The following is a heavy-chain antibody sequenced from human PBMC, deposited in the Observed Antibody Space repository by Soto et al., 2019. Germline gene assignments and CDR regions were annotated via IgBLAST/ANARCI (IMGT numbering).Heavy chain of an antibody. CDR1: GYTFTSYY. D-gene: IGHD2-2*01. J-gene: IGHJ6*02. Sequence: SVKVSCKASGYTFTSYYMHWVRQAPGQGLEWMGIISPSGGSTNYAQKFQGWVTMTRDTSISTAYMELSRLRSDDTAVYYCARVLTDCSSTSCHLGMDVWGQGTTVTVSS. CDR2: ISPSGGST. CDR3: ARVLTDCSSTSCHLGMDV. V-gene: IGHV1-2*04.